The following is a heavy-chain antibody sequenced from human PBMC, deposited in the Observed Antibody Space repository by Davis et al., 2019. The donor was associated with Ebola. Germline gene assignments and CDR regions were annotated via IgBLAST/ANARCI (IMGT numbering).Heavy chain of an antibody. Sequence: PGGSLRLSCVASEFTFSNYGMTWVRQAPGKGLEWVSVFYSGGDIYYADSVKGRFTISRDNSKNTVYLQMNSLRAEDTAMYYCASGQTRSSSVDYWGQGTLVIVSS. CDR3: ASGQTRSSSVDY. V-gene: IGHV3-53*01. D-gene: IGHD3/OR15-3a*01. J-gene: IGHJ4*02. CDR2: FYSGGDI. CDR1: EFTFSNYG.